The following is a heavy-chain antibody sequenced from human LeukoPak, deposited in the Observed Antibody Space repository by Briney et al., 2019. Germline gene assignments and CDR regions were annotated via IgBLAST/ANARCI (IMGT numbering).Heavy chain of an antibody. V-gene: IGHV3-23*01. J-gene: IGHJ4*02. D-gene: IGHD6-13*01. CDR2: ISGSGGYT. CDR1: GFTFSSYA. CDR3: ARVGHRSSWYNYFDL. Sequence: GGSLRLSCAASGFTFSSYAMSWVRQAPGRRLEDVSTISGSGGYTHYVDSVKGRFAISRDNPENTLYLQMNSLKTEDTAVYYCARVGHRSSWYNYFDLWGQGSLVTVSS.